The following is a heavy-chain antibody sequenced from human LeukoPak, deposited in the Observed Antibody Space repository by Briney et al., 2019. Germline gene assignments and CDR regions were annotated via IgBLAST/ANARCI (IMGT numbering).Heavy chain of an antibody. CDR1: GFIFSNYA. J-gene: IGHJ4*02. Sequence: GGSLRLSCAASGFIFSNYAMSWVRQAPGKGLEWVALISYDGTNKYYADSVKGRFTISRDNSKNTLYLQMNSLRAEDTAVYYCATPLDYYDWSDSHQGGDWGQGTLVTVSS. CDR2: ISYDGTNK. V-gene: IGHV3-30-3*01. CDR3: ATPLDYYDWSDSHQGGD. D-gene: IGHD3-22*01.